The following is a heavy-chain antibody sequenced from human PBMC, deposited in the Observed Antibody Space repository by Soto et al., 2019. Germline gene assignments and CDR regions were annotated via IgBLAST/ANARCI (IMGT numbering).Heavy chain of an antibody. Sequence: GGSLRLSCAASGFTFSRYEMNWVRQAPGKGLEWVSYISSSGSTIYYADSVKVRFTISRDNAKNSLYLQMNSLRAEDTAVYYCARGLRFLEWLPEPMDVWGQGTTVTVSS. D-gene: IGHD3-3*01. J-gene: IGHJ6*02. CDR2: ISSSGSTI. CDR1: GFTFSRYE. V-gene: IGHV3-48*03. CDR3: ARGLRFLEWLPEPMDV.